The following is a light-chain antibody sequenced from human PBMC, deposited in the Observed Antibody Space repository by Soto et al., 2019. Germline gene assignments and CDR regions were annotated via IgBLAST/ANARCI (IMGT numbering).Light chain of an antibody. CDR1: KLGDKY. V-gene: IGLV3-1*01. J-gene: IGLJ2*01. Sequence: SYELTQPPSVSVSPGQTASITCSGDKLGDKYACWYQQKPGQSPVLVIYQDSKRPSGIPGRFPGSKSGNTATLTISGTHALDEADYCCQAWDGSTPVVFGGGTKLTVL. CDR2: QDS. CDR3: QAWDGSTPVV.